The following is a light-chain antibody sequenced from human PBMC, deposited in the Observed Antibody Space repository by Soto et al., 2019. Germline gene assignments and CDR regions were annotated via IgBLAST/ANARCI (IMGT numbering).Light chain of an antibody. CDR3: TSWTSTSTYV. CDR2: DVF. J-gene: IGLJ1*01. Sequence: QSVLTQDASVSGSPGQSITISCTGTSSDVGGFNYVSWYQQHPGKAPKLMIYDVFTRPSGVSNRYSDSKSGNTASLTISALHAEDEADYYCTSWTSTSTYVYGSGTKVTVL. V-gene: IGLV2-14*03. CDR1: SSDVGGFNY.